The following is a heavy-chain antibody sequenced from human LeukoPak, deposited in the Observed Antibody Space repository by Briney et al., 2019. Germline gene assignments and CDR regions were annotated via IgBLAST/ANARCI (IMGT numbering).Heavy chain of an antibody. CDR3: ARVTPSSWHFY. D-gene: IGHD6-13*01. CDR2: ISGSGDST. J-gene: IGHJ4*02. V-gene: IGHV3-23*01. CDR1: GFTFGSYA. Sequence: GGSLRLSCAVSGFTFGSYAMTWVRQAPGKGLEWVSAISGSGDSTYYADFVKGRFTISRDNSKNTLFLQMNSLRVEDTAVYYCARVTPSSWHFYWGQGTLVTVSS.